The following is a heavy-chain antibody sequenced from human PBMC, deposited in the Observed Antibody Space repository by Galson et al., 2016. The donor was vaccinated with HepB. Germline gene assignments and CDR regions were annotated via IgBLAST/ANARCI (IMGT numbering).Heavy chain of an antibody. CDR1: GFIFDDYG. CDR3: VRELDMSLFSSP. J-gene: IGHJ5*02. Sequence: SLRLSCAASGFIFDDYGMSWVRQAPGKGLEWVSGITWNGDSTGYADSVKGRFTISRDNAKNSLYLQMNSLRAEETAFYHCVRELDMSLFSSPWGQGTLVTVSS. D-gene: IGHD2-2*03. CDR2: ITWNGDST. V-gene: IGHV3-20*01.